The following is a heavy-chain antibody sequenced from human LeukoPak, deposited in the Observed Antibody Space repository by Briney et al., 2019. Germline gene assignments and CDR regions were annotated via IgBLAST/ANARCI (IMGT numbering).Heavy chain of an antibody. V-gene: IGHV3-23*01. D-gene: IGHD3-3*01. J-gene: IGHJ5*02. Sequence: GGSLRLSCAASGFTFSSYAMSWVRQAPGKGLDWVSGINADGGTAYYADSVKGRFTVSRDNSKNTLYLQMNSLTVEDTAVYYCARGGTIFGVVRWFDPWGQGTLVSVSS. CDR1: GFTFSSYA. CDR3: ARGGTIFGVVRWFDP. CDR2: INADGGTA.